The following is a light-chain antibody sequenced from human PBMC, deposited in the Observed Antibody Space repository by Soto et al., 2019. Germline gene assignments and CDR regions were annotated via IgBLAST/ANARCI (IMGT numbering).Light chain of an antibody. Sequence: AIQMTQSPSSLSASVGDRVTITCRASQDIRDDLGWYQQQPGKAPKFLIHATPSLQSGVPSRFSGSKSGTEFTLTISSLQPEDSATYYCLQDYNFPYTFGQGTKLEIK. CDR1: QDIRDD. CDR2: ATP. J-gene: IGKJ2*01. CDR3: LQDYNFPYT. V-gene: IGKV1-6*01.